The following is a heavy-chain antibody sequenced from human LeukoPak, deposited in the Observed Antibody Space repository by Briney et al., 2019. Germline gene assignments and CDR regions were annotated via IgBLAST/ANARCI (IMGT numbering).Heavy chain of an antibody. J-gene: IGHJ4*02. D-gene: IGHD2-21*01. CDR3: ARDETHIPE. CDR2: IFTTGSA. Sequence: SETLSLTCTVSGASVSSRNYYWTWIRQPAGKGLEWIGRIFTTGSANYNPSLKSRVTISVDTSKNQFSLNLRSVTAADTGVYYCARDETHIPEWGQGILVTVSS. CDR1: GASVSSRNYY. V-gene: IGHV4-61*02.